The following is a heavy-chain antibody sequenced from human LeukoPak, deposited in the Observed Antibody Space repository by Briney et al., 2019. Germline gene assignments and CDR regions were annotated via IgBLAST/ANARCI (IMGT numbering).Heavy chain of an antibody. D-gene: IGHD3-10*01. CDR3: ARGPPSLLYFQL. Sequence: SETLPLTCTVSGGSISSSSYYWGWIRQPPGKGLEWIGNIYSSGSTYYNPSLKSRASISMDASNNQFSLRLSSLTAADTAVYYCARGPPSLLYFQLWGQGTLVSVSS. CDR1: GGSISSSSYY. CDR2: IYSSGST. J-gene: IGHJ1*01. V-gene: IGHV4-39*07.